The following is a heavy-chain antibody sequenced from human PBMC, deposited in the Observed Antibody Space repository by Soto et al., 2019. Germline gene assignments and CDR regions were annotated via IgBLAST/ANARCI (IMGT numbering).Heavy chain of an antibody. Sequence: QVQLVQSGAEVKKPGASVKVSCKASGYTLTSYGFGWVRQAPGQGLEWMGWISAYNGNRNYAQNIQGRVTMTTVTSTSIAYMELRSLRSDDTVVYYCAGDLFYYDRSRGWGLAYWGQGTLVIVSS. CDR2: ISAYNGNR. J-gene: IGHJ4*02. D-gene: IGHD3-22*01. V-gene: IGHV1-18*04. CDR1: GYTLTSYG. CDR3: AGDLFYYDRSRGWGLAY.